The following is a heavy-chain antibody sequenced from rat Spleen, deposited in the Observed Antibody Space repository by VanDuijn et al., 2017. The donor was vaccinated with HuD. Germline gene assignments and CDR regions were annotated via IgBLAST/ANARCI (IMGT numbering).Heavy chain of an antibody. CDR3: ARAGYLRDWYFDF. CDR2: TNKDSSTI. V-gene: IGHV4-2*01. Sequence: EVQLVETGGGLVQPGRSLKLSCAASGFNFKDYWMGWVRQAPGKGLEWIGETNKDSSTINYTPSLKDKFTISRDNAQNTLYLQMDNLRSEDTATYYCARAGYLRDWYFDFWGPGTMVTVSS. J-gene: IGHJ1*01. D-gene: IGHD2-2*01. CDR1: GFNFKDYW.